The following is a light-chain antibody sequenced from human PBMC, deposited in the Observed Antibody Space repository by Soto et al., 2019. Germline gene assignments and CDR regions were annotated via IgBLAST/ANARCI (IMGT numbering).Light chain of an antibody. CDR3: QQRDHGGGV. J-gene: IGKJ4*01. Sequence: ENVLTQSPASLSLSPGERATLSCRSSQDLSTYLAWYQHKPGQAPRLLIYDASKGATGIPARFSGSGSGLDFSLTIRSLEPEDLAVDYGQQRDHGGGVFGGGTKVEI. CDR1: QDLSTY. V-gene: IGKV3-11*01. CDR2: DAS.